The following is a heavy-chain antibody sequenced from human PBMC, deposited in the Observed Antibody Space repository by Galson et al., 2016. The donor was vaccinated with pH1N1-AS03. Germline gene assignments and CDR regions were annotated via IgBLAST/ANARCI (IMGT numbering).Heavy chain of an antibody. CDR1: GYIFTSYW. D-gene: IGHD5-24*01. V-gene: IGHV5-51*01. J-gene: IGHJ4*02. Sequence: QSGAEVKKPGESLKISCKTSGYIFTSYWVAWVRHMPGKGLEWMGITYPGDSDTRYSPSFQGQVTISADRSINTAYLQWSSLMASDTAIYYCARQVRDGYNDYFDYWGQGILVTVSS. CDR3: ARQVRDGYNDYFDY. CDR2: TYPGDSDT.